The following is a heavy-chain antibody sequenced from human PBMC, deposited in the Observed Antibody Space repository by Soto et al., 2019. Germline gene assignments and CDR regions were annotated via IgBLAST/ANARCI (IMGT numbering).Heavy chain of an antibody. CDR3: ARHPSPPYSFTSGDF. CDR2: IYPGDSDT. J-gene: IGHJ4*01. V-gene: IGHV5-51*01. Sequence: PGESRKISCKASGYSFLNFWIGWVRQVPGKGPEWMGLIYPGDSDTRYSPSFQGQVTISADQSRTTAYLQWSSLKASDSAIYYCARHPSPPYSFTSGDFWGHGTRVTVSS. D-gene: IGHD5-18*01. CDR1: GYSFLNFW.